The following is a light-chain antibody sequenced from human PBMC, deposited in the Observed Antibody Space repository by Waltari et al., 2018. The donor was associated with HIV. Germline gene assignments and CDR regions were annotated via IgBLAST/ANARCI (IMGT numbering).Light chain of an antibody. V-gene: IGLV2-14*03. CDR2: DVS. J-gene: IGLJ1*01. Sequence: QSALTQPASVSGSPGQSITISCTGTSSDVGGYNYVSCYQQHPGNAPKLMIYDVSNRPSGVSNRFSGSKSGNTASLTISGLQAEDEADYYCSSYTSSNTLPYVFGTGTKVTVL. CDR3: SSYTSSNTLPYV. CDR1: SSDVGGYNY.